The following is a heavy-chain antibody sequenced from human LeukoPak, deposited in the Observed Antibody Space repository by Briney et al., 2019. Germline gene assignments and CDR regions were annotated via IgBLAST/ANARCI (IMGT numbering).Heavy chain of an antibody. J-gene: IGHJ3*02. CDR1: GFTFSDYE. Sequence: GGALRLSCAASGFTFSDYEMNWVRQAPGKGLEWVSYISSSASIIYYSDSVKGRFTISRDNAKNSLYLNMNSLRTEDTALYYCAKGSSGSYSLDAFDIWGQGTMVTVSS. CDR2: ISSSASII. CDR3: AKGSSGSYSLDAFDI. D-gene: IGHD1-26*01. V-gene: IGHV3-48*03.